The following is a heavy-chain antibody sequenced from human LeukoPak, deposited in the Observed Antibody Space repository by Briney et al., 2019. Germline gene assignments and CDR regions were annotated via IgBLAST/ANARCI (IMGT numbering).Heavy chain of an antibody. Sequence: SQTLSLTCTVSGGSISSGDYYWSWIRQPPGKGLEWIGYIYYSGSTYYNPSLKSRVTISVDTSKNQFSLKLSSVTAADTAVYYCARDPSTYYYDSGGYLGPYFYYGMDVWGQGTTVTVSS. J-gene: IGHJ6*02. CDR2: IYYSGST. CDR1: GGSISSGDYY. CDR3: ARDPSTYYYDSGGYLGPYFYYGMDV. D-gene: IGHD3-22*01. V-gene: IGHV4-30-4*08.